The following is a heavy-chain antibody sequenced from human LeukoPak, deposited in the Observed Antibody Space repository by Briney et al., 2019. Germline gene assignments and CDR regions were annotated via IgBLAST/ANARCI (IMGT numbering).Heavy chain of an antibody. D-gene: IGHD2-21*02. CDR2: INHSGST. CDR1: GGSFSGYY. V-gene: IGHV4-34*01. CDR3: ARAVYLVVVTAHVYFDY. Sequence: SETLSLTCAVYGGSFSGYYWSWVRQPPGKGLEWIGEINHSGSTNYNPTLKSRVTISVDTSKNQFSLKLSSVTAADTAVYYCARAVYLVVVTAHVYFDYWGQGTLVTVSS. J-gene: IGHJ4*02.